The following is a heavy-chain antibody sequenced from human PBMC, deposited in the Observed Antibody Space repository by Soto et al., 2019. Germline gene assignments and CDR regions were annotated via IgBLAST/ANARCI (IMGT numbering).Heavy chain of an antibody. CDR1: GSRFSNYV. J-gene: IGHJ4*02. CDR2: IIPIFNST. CDR3: AREGRGKKAGYNGLVSLGY. V-gene: IGHV1-69*06. D-gene: IGHD2-2*02. Sequence: SVKVSCKVSGSRFSNYVISWVRQAPGHGLEWLGRIIPIFNSTKYAQSFQGRVTITADKSTSTASLELSSLRSDDTAVCYCAREGRGKKAGYNGLVSLGYWGQGTLVTVS.